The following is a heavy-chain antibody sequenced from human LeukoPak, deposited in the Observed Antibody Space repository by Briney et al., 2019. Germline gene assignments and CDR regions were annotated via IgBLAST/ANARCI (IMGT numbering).Heavy chain of an antibody. J-gene: IGHJ4*02. CDR2: INPSGTGT. CDR3: ARGMGDSIRGPRHNYYFDY. CDR1: GYTITNNY. V-gene: IGHV1-46*01. Sequence: EASVKVSCKASGYTITNNYMHWVRQAPGQGLEWMGVINPSGTGTSYAQKFQGRITMSRDTSTSTAYMELSRLRSDDTAVYYCARGMGDSIRGPRHNYYFDYWGQGTLVTVSS. D-gene: IGHD3-10*01.